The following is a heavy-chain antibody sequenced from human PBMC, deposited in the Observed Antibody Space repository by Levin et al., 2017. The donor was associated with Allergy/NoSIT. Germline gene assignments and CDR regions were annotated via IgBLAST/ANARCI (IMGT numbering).Heavy chain of an antibody. CDR3: TTYSSSWYYFDY. CDR2: IKSKTDGGTV. V-gene: IGHV3-15*01. Sequence: KAGGSLRLSCVASGITFSNAWLSWSRQAPGKGLEWVGRIKSKTDGGTVEYAAPVKGRFTISRDDSKNTLYLQMNSLQTEDTAVYFCTTYSSSWYYFDYWGQDTLVTVSS. J-gene: IGHJ4*02. D-gene: IGHD6-13*01. CDR1: GITFSNAW.